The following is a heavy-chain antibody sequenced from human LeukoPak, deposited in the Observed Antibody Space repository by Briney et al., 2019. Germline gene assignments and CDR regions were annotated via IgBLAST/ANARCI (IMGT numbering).Heavy chain of an antibody. Sequence: SVKVSCKASGGTFSSYAISWVRQAPGQGLEWMGGIIPIFGTANYAQKFQGRVTITADKSTSTAYMELSSLRSEDTAVYYCARDPDLSSGWYLNYFDYWGQGTLVTVSS. CDR1: GGTFSSYA. CDR2: IIPIFGTA. CDR3: ARDPDLSSGWYLNYFDY. V-gene: IGHV1-69*06. J-gene: IGHJ4*02. D-gene: IGHD6-19*01.